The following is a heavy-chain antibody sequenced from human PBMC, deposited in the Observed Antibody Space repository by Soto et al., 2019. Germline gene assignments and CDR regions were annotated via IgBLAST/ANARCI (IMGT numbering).Heavy chain of an antibody. D-gene: IGHD3-16*01. CDR1: GFTFSSYW. CDR2: IKQDGSEK. V-gene: IGHV3-7*01. Sequence: EVQLVESGGGLVQPGGSLRLSCAASGFTFSSYWMSWVRQAPGKGLEWVANIKQDGSEKYYVDSVKGRFTISRDNAKNSRYLQMNSLTAEDPAVYYCARLDYIWGSPPWFWGQGSLVTAAS. CDR3: ARLDYIWGSPPWF. J-gene: IGHJ4*02.